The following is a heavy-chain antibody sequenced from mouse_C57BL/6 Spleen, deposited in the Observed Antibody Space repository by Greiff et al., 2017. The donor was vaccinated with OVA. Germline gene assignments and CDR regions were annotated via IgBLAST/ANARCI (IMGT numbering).Heavy chain of an antibody. CDR1: GYTFTSYT. D-gene: IGHD4-1*01. CDR2: INPSSGYT. V-gene: IGHV1-4*01. Sequence: QVQLKESGAELARPGASVKMSCKASGYTFTSYTMHWVKQRPGQGLEWIGYINPSSGYTKYNQKFKDKATLTADKSSSTAYMQLSSLTSEDSAVYYCARNWDAGYWGQGTTLTVSS. J-gene: IGHJ2*01. CDR3: ARNWDAGY.